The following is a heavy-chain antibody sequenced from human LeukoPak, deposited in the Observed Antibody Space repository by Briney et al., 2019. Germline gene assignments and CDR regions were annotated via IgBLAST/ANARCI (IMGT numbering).Heavy chain of an antibody. J-gene: IGHJ5*02. D-gene: IGHD2-21*01. CDR2: IYYTGST. Sequence: SETLSLTCIVSGGSISSFYWSWIRQPPGKGLEWIGYIYYTGSTNYNPPPKSRVTISVDTSKNQFSLKLSSVTAADTAVYHCARGSESDSDNWFDPWGQGTLVTVTS. CDR3: ARGSESDSDNWFDP. V-gene: IGHV4-59*01. CDR1: GGSISSFY.